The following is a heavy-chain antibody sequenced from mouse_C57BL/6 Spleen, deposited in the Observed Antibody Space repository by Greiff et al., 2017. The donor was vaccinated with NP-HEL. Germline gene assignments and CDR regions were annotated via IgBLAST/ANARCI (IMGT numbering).Heavy chain of an antibody. CDR1: GYTFTSYW. D-gene: IGHD1-1*01. J-gene: IGHJ1*03. V-gene: IGHV1-53*01. CDR2: INPSNGGT. CDR3: ARGVVGGHFDV. Sequence: QVHVKQPGTELVKPGASVKLSCKASGYTFTSYWMHWVKQRPGQGLEWIGNINPSNGGTNYNEKFKSKATLTVDKSSSTAYMQLSSLTSEDSAVYYCARGVVGGHFDVWGTGTTVTVSS.